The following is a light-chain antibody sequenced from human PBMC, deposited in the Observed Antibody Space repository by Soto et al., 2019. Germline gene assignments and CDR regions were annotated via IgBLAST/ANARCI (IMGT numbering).Light chain of an antibody. J-gene: IGKJ1*01. Sequence: DITITQSPATLSASVGDRVTITCRASQSISGWLAWYQQKPGKAPKLLIYDVSSLESGVPSRFSGSGSGTEFTLAISSLQPDDFATYYCQQYNSYPWTFGQGTKVDIK. CDR2: DVS. V-gene: IGKV1-5*01. CDR1: QSISGW. CDR3: QQYNSYPWT.